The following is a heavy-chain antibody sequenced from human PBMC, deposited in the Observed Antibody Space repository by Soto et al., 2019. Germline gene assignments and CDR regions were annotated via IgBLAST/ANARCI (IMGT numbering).Heavy chain of an antibody. Sequence: VQLVESGGGLVQPGGSLRLSCAASGFTVSSNYMSWVRQAPGKGLEWVSVIYSGGSTYYGGSTYYADSVKGRFTISRDNSKNTLYLQMNSLRAEDTAVYYCARDYYGSRGYYYEANWGQGTLVTVSS. J-gene: IGHJ4*02. CDR2: IYSGGSTYYGGST. CDR1: GFTVSSNY. CDR3: ARDYYGSRGYYYEAN. V-gene: IGHV3-NL1*01. D-gene: IGHD3-22*01.